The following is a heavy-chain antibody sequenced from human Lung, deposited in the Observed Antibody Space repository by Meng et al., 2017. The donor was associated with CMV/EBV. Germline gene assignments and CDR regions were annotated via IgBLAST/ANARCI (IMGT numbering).Heavy chain of an antibody. J-gene: IGHJ6*02. Sequence: GESLKISCAASGFTFSSYSMNWVRQAPGKGLEWVSSISNSGTYIYYADSVKGRFTISRDNAQNSLYLQMNSLRAEDTAVYYCARDVSPRSSAYFAIYYFYALDVWGQGTXVTVSS. CDR3: ARDVSPRSSAYFAIYYFYALDV. CDR1: GFTFSSYS. V-gene: IGHV3-21*01. CDR2: ISNSGTYI. D-gene: IGHD2-21*01.